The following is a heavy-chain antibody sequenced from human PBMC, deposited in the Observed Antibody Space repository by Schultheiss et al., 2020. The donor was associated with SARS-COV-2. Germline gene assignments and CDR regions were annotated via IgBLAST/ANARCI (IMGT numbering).Heavy chain of an antibody. D-gene: IGHD3-10*01. V-gene: IGHV3-21*01. J-gene: IGHJ4*02. CDR1: GFTFSSCS. CDR3: ARDLGYYGSGSYTDY. Sequence: GGSLRLSCAASGFTFSSCSMNWVRQAPGKGLEWVSSISSSSSYIYYADSVKGRFTISRDNAKNSLYLQMNSLRAEDTAVYYCARDLGYYGSGSYTDYWGQGTLVTVSS. CDR2: ISSSSSYI.